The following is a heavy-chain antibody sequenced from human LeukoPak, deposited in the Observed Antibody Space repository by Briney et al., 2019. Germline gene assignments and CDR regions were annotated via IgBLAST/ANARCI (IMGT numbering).Heavy chain of an antibody. V-gene: IGHV3-48*01. J-gene: IGHJ6*02. CDR1: GFTFSTYS. CDR3: ARDLDTYYGMDV. CDR2: ISSRSSTI. D-gene: IGHD5-18*01. Sequence: GSLRPSCAASGFTFSTYSMNWVRQAPGKGLAWVSYISSRSSTIYYVASVKGRFTISRDNAKNSLYLQMNSLRAEDTAVYYCARDLDTYYGMDVWGQGTTVTVSS.